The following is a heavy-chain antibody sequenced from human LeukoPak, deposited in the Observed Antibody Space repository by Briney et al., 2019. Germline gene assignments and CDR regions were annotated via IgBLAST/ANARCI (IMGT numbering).Heavy chain of an antibody. J-gene: IGHJ4*02. CDR3: ANSGNWVYYFDY. CDR1: GFTFRMSD. Sequence: PGGSLRLSCAASGFTFRMSDMAWVRQAPGRGLEWVSAISGSGGSTYYADSVKGRFTISRDNSKNTLYLQMNSLRAEDTAVYYCANSGNWVYYFDYWGQGTLVTVSS. CDR2: ISGSGGST. V-gene: IGHV3-23*01. D-gene: IGHD3-10*01.